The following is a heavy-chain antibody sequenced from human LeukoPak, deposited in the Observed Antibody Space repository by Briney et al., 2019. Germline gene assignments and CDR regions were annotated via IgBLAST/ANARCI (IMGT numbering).Heavy chain of an antibody. D-gene: IGHD4-23*01. V-gene: IGHV4-59*01. CDR2: IYYSGST. J-gene: IGHJ4*02. CDR1: GGSISSYY. Sequence: SETLSLTCTVSGGSISSYYWSWIRQPPGKGLEWIGYIYYSGSTNYNPSLKSRVTISVDTSKNQFSLKLSSVTAADTAVYYCASSGYGVNPPVVYWGQGTLVTVSS. CDR3: ASSGYGVNPPVVY.